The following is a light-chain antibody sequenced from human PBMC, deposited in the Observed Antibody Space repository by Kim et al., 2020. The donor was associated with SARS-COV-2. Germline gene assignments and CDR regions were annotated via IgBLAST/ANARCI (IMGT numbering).Light chain of an antibody. Sequence: ALGQTVSIKCQGGSLREDYASWYQQKPRQAPVLVIYDKNNRPSGIPDRFSGSNSGDTSSLTITGAQAEDEADYYCSCRNSSGNHVIFGGGTQLTVL. CDR3: SCRNSSGNHVI. V-gene: IGLV3-19*01. CDR1: SLREDY. J-gene: IGLJ2*01. CDR2: DKN.